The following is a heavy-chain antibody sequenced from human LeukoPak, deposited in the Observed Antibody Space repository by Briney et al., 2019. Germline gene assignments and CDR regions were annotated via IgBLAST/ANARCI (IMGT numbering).Heavy chain of an antibody. V-gene: IGHV4-39*01. D-gene: IGHD2-2*01. CDR1: GGSISSSSYY. J-gene: IGHJ4*02. CDR2: IYYSGST. Sequence: SGTLSLTCTVSGGSISSSSYYWGWIRQPPGKGLEWIGSIYYSGSTYHNPSLKSRVTISVDTSKNQFSLKLSSVTAADTAVYYCARQEGYQLLFNYWGQGTLVTVSS. CDR3: ARQEGYQLLFNY.